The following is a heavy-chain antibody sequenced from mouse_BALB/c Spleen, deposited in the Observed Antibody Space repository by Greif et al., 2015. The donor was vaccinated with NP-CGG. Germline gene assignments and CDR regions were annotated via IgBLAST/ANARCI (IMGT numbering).Heavy chain of an antibody. CDR3: ARYYYAMDY. V-gene: IGHV1S81*02. CDR2: INPSNGRT. J-gene: IGHJ4*01. CDR1: GYTFTSYW. Sequence: VQLQQSGAELVKPGASVKLSCEASGYTFTSYWMHWVKQRPGQGLEWIGEINPSNGRTNYNEKFKSKATLTVDKSSSTAYMQLSSLTSEDSAVYYCARYYYAMDYWGQGTSVTVSS.